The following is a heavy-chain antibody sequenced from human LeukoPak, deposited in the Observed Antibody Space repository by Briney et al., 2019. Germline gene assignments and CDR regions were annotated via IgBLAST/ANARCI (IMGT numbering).Heavy chain of an antibody. Sequence: GGSLRLSCAASGFTFSSYAMSWVRQAPGKGLEWVPVISGSGGSTYYADSVKGRFTISRDNSKNTLYLQMNSLRAEDTAVYYCAKDVGHNWFDPWGQGTLVTVSS. CDR3: AKDVGHNWFDP. V-gene: IGHV3-23*01. J-gene: IGHJ5*02. CDR2: ISGSGGST. CDR1: GFTFSSYA. D-gene: IGHD1-26*01.